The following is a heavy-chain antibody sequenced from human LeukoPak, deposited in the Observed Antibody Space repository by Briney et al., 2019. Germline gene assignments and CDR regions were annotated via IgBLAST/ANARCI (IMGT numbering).Heavy chain of an antibody. CDR1: GFTFRNAW. J-gene: IGHJ4*02. Sequence: GGSLRLSCAASGFTFRNAWMSWVRQAPGKGLEWIGRIKSKTDVGTTDYAAPVKGRFTISRDDSKNTLYLQMNSLKTEDTAVYYCTTDDYYDSSGAYYSFWGQGTLVTVSS. V-gene: IGHV3-15*01. CDR2: IKSKTDVGTT. D-gene: IGHD3-22*01. CDR3: TTDDYYDSSGAYYSF.